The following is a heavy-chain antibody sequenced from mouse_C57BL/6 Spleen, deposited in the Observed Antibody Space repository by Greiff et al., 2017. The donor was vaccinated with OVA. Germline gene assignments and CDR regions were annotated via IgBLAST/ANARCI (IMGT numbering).Heavy chain of an antibody. CDR2: INPNNGGT. J-gene: IGHJ4*01. CDR3: ARGANLYYAMDY. CDR1: GYTFTDYY. D-gene: IGHD6-1*01. Sequence: VQLQQSGPELVKPGASVKISCKASGYTFTDYYMNWVKQSHGKSLEWIGDINPNNGGTSYNQKFKGKATLTVDKSSSTAYMELRSLTSEDSAVYYCARGANLYYAMDYWGQGTSVTVSS. V-gene: IGHV1-26*01.